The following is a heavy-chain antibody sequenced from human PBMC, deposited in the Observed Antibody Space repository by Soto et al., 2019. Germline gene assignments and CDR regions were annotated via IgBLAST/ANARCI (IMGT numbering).Heavy chain of an antibody. Sequence: QILLQESGPGLVKPSETLSLTCNVSGVLVSSGDYFWGWIRQPPGKGLEWIGSAHSSGGTYYKPSLKARLTISVDKSKNNFSLRLNSVTAADTGVYYCAKLKVGATRATDVDSWGQGKLVSVSS. V-gene: IGHV4-39*02. CDR3: AKLKVGATRATDVDS. CDR1: GVLVSSGDYF. J-gene: IGHJ4*02. CDR2: AHSSGGT. D-gene: IGHD1-26*01.